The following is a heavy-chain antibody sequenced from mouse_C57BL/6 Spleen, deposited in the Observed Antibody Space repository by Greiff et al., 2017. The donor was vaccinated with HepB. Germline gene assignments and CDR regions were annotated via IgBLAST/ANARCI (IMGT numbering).Heavy chain of an antibody. V-gene: IGHV3-1*01. CDR2: ISYSGST. CDR1: GYSITSGYD. D-gene: IGHD2-4*01. CDR3: ARGYDYDEAWFAY. J-gene: IGHJ3*01. Sequence: EVKLVESGPGMVKPSQSLSLTCTVTGYSITSGYDWHWIRHFPGNKLEWMGYISYSGSTNYNPSLKSRISITHDTSKNHFFLKLNSVTTEDTATYYCARGYDYDEAWFAYWGQGTLVTVSA.